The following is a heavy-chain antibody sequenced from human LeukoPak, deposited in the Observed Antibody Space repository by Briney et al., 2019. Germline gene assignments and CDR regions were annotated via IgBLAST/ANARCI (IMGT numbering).Heavy chain of an antibody. CDR2: IYSGGRT. V-gene: IGHV3-53*04. J-gene: IGHJ4*02. CDR1: GFTVSSNY. Sequence: GGSLRLSCAASGFTVSSNYISWVRQVPGRGLEWVSVIYSGGRTYYADSVEGRFTISRHSSKNTVYLQMNSLRVEDTAVYYCARLKYQLIFDYWGQGTLVTVSS. D-gene: IGHD2-2*01. CDR3: ARLKYQLIFDY.